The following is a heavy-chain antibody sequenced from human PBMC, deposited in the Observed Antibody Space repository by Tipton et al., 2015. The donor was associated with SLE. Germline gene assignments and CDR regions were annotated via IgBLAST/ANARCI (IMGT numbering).Heavy chain of an antibody. Sequence: TLSLTCTVSGGSISSHYWSWIRQPPGKGLEWIGYIYYSGSTNYNPSLKSRVTISVETSKKQFSLKLSSVTAADTAVYYCARGGDYYDSSGYYADYWGQGTLVTVSS. CDR1: GGSISSHY. CDR3: ARGGDYYDSSGYYADY. V-gene: IGHV4-59*11. J-gene: IGHJ4*02. D-gene: IGHD3-22*01. CDR2: IYYSGST.